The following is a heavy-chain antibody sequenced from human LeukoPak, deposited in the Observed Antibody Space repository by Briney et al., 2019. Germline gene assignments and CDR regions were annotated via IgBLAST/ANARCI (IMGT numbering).Heavy chain of an antibody. D-gene: IGHD1-26*01. V-gene: IGHV3-21*01. CDR2: ISTSRNYI. CDR3: AGDPTSSWETAFDI. Sequence: PGGSLRLSCVVSGFTLSSYHMNWVRQAPGKGLEWVSSISTSRNYIYYADSVTGRFTISRDNANNSLYLQMNSLRAEDTAVYYCAGDPTSSWETAFDIWGQGTMVTVSS. CDR1: GFTLSSYH. J-gene: IGHJ3*02.